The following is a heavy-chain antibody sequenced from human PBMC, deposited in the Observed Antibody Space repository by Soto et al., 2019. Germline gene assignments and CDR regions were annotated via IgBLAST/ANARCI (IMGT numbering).Heavy chain of an antibody. Sequence: SETLSLTCTVSGGSISSRGYYCSWIRQFPGKGLERIGYISYSESTDYNPSLKSRVTISADTSKNQFSLKLRSVTAADTAVYYCAGGNDYAKIGYWGQGAQVTVSS. CDR3: AGGNDYAKIGY. CDR2: ISYSEST. D-gene: IGHD4-17*01. J-gene: IGHJ4*02. CDR1: GGSISSRGYY. V-gene: IGHV4-31*03.